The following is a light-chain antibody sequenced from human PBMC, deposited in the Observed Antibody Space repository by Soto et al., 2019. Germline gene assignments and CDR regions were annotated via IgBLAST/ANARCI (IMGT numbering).Light chain of an antibody. J-gene: IGKJ4*02. V-gene: IGKV1-5*03. CDR1: QSISGW. CDR2: KAS. CDR3: QQYYNSLLT. Sequence: IQRHQYASAPSPSVGNNMSNTCRASQSISGWLAWYQQKPGEAPKLLIYKASTLKSGVPSRFSGSGSGTEFTLTISRLEPEDFALYYCQQYYNSLLTFGRGTKVDIK.